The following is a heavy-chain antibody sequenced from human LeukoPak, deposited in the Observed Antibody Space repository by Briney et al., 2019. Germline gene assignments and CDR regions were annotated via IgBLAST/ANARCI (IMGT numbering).Heavy chain of an antibody. Sequence: KPSETLSLTCTVSGGSISSYYWSWIRQPPGKGLEWIGYIYYSGSTNYNPSLKSRVTISVDTSKNQFSLKLSSVTAADTAVYYCARQGYYGSGSLWGQGTLVTVSS. CDR2: IYYSGST. CDR3: ARQGYYGSGSL. J-gene: IGHJ4*02. V-gene: IGHV4-59*08. CDR1: GGSISSYY. D-gene: IGHD3-10*01.